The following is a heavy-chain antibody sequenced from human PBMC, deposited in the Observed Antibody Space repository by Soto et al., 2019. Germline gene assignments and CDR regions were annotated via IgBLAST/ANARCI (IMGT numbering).Heavy chain of an antibody. Sequence: QVQLVESGGGVVQPGRSLRLSCAASGFTFSSYAMHWVRQAPGXXLEWVAVISYDGSNKYYADSMKGRFTISRDNSKNTLYLQXXSLRXXXXXVXXXXXXXXXXGXXLDYWGQGTLVTVSS. V-gene: IGHV3-30-3*01. J-gene: IGHJ4*02. CDR2: ISYDGSNK. CDR1: GFTFSSYA. CDR3: XXXXXXXGXXLDY.